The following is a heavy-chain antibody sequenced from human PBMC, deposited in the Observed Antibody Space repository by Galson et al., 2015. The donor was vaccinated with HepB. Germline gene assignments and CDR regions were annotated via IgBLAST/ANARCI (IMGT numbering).Heavy chain of an antibody. D-gene: IGHD2-15*01. CDR2: IYNSGST. CDR1: GGSVRSYY. CDR3: ARDRGYCSGGSCYWYY. J-gene: IGHJ4*02. V-gene: IGHV4-59*02. Sequence: ETLSLTCTVSGGSVRSYYWSWIRQPPGKGLEWIGYIYNSGSTNYNPSLKSRVTISVDTSKNQFSLKLSSVTAADTAVYYCARDRGYCSGGSCYWYYWGQGTLVTVSS.